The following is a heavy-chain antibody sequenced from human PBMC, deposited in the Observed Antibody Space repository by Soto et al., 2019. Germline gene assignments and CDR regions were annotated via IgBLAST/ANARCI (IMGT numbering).Heavy chain of an antibody. D-gene: IGHD1-26*01. Sequence: KLVESGGGVVQPGRSLRLSCAASGFGFSDYGMHWVRQAPGKWLEWVALITNDGNNEFYRGSVKGRLSISRGRSKNTVDLLMNRLRPEDTGVYYCAKEGPGGGRHFYYGMDVWGQGTTFTVSS. J-gene: IGHJ6*02. CDR2: ITNDGNNE. V-gene: IGHV3-30*18. CDR3: AKEGPGGGRHFYYGMDV. CDR1: GFGFSDYG.